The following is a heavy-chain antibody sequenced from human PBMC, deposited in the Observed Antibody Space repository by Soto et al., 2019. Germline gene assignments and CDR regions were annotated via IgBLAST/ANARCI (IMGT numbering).Heavy chain of an antibody. J-gene: IGHJ6*02. V-gene: IGHV1-69*13. D-gene: IGHD3-3*01. CDR1: GGTFSSYA. CDR3: ARKSVEVVFGVVIMDYYGMDV. Sequence: SVKVSCKASGGTFSSYAISWVRQAPGQGLEWMGGIIPIFGTANYAQKFQGRVTITADESTSTAYMELSSLRSEDTAVYYCARKSVEVVFGVVIMDYYGMDVWGQGTTLTVSS. CDR2: IIPIFGTA.